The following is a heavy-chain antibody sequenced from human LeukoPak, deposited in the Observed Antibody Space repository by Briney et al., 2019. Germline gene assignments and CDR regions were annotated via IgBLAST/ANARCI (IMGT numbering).Heavy chain of an antibody. Sequence: PGGSLRLSCAASGFTFRNYAMHWVRQAPGKGLEWVAATSSDGTNKYYADSVKGRFTISRDNSMNTLYLQTSSLRADDTAIYYCARVGATVTYYWGQGSLVTVSS. D-gene: IGHD4-17*01. J-gene: IGHJ4*02. V-gene: IGHV3-30-3*01. CDR2: TSSDGTNK. CDR1: GFTFRNYA. CDR3: ARVGATVTYY.